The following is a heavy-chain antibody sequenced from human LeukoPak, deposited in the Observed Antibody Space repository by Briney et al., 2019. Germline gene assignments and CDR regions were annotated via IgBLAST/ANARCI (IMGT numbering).Heavy chain of an antibody. CDR1: GGSFSGYY. CDR2: INHSGST. V-gene: IGHV4-34*01. D-gene: IGHD3-16*02. CDR3: ARRHYDYVWGSYRSWYFDY. Sequence: PSETLSLTCAVYGGSFSGYYWSWIRQPPGKGLEWIGEINHSGSTNYNPSLKSRVTISVDTPKNQFSLKLSSVTAADTDVYYCARRHYDYVWGSYRSWYFDYWGQGTLVTVSS. J-gene: IGHJ4*02.